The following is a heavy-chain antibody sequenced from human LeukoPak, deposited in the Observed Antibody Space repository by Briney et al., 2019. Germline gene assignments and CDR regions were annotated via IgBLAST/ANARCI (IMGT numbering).Heavy chain of an antibody. CDR1: GFTFDDYA. Sequence: PGGSLRLSCAASGFTFDDYAMHWVRQAPGKGLEWVSGISWNSGSIGYADSVKGRFTISRDNSKNTLYLQMNSLRAEDTAVYYCAKASYYDFWSGPRVDYWGQGTLVTVSS. D-gene: IGHD3-3*01. CDR3: AKASYYDFWSGPRVDY. J-gene: IGHJ4*02. CDR2: ISWNSGSI. V-gene: IGHV3-9*01.